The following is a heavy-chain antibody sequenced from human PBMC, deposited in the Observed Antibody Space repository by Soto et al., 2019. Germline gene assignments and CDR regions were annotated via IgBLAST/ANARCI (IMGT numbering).Heavy chain of an antibody. CDR2: ISFDGNII. J-gene: IGHJ4*02. CDR1: ELSFSSYA. Sequence: PGGSLRLSCAASELSFSSYAMHWIRQAPGKGLEWVAVISFDGNIIHYADSVKGRFIISRDNSKNTLYLQMHSLSGEDTAVYYCARTFDTITYYFDYWGQGTLVTVSS. V-gene: IGHV3-30-3*01. D-gene: IGHD3-9*01. CDR3: ARTFDTITYYFDY.